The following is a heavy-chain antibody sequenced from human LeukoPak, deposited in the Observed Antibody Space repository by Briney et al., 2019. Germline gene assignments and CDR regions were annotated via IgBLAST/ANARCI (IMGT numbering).Heavy chain of an antibody. D-gene: IGHD3-10*01. CDR1: GFTFSSYA. Sequence: GGSLRLSCAASGFTFSSYAMSWVRQAPGKGLEWVSAISGSGGSTYYADSVKGRFTISRDNSKNTLYLQMNSLRAEDTAVYYCARWEAGFGEFNDAFDIWGQGTMVTVSS. J-gene: IGHJ3*02. CDR3: ARWEAGFGEFNDAFDI. V-gene: IGHV3-23*01. CDR2: ISGSGGST.